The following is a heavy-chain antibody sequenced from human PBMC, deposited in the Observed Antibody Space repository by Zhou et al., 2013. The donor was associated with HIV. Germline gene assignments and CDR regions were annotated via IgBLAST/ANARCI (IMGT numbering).Heavy chain of an antibody. Sequence: QVQLVQSGGEVKKPGASVKVSCKASGYTFGDSDINWVRQGTGQGLEWMGWMNPKSGNTGYAQKFQGRVTMTRNTSINTAYMELSSLRSEDTGVYYCARHRRYGDNSYAFDIWGQGTMVTVSS. CDR2: MNPKSGNT. V-gene: IGHV1-8*02. J-gene: IGHJ3*02. CDR3: ARHRRYGDNSYAFDI. D-gene: IGHD2-21*01. CDR1: GYTFGDSD.